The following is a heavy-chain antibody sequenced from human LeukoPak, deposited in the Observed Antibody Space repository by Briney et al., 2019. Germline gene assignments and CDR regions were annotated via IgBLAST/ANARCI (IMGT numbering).Heavy chain of an antibody. CDR3: ARDKGSDEGSKFDY. CDR2: IKQDGSEK. Sequence: GSLRLSCVASQFTFSSYWMSWVRQAPGKGLEWVANIKQDGSEKYYVDSVKGRFTISRDNAKNSLYLQMNSLRVEDAAVYFCARDKGSDEGSKFDYWGQGTLVTVSS. V-gene: IGHV3-7*03. J-gene: IGHJ4*02. CDR1: QFTFSSYW.